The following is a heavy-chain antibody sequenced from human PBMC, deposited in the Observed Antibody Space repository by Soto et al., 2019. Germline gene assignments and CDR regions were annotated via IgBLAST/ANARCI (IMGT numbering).Heavy chain of an antibody. CDR2: ISGSGGTT. V-gene: IGHV3-23*01. Sequence: EVQLLESGGGLVQPGGSLRLSCAASGFTFSSYVMNWVRQAPGKGLEWVSGISGSGGTTHYADSVKGRFTISRDNSKNTLYLKMNCLRAEDRVFFYCAKEALWLGENFFDYWGKGTLFTVS. J-gene: IGHJ4*02. CDR1: GFTFSSYV. CDR3: AKEALWLGENFFDY. D-gene: IGHD3-10*01.